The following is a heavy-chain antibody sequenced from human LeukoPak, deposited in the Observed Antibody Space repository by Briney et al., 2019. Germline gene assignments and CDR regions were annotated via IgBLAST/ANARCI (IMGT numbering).Heavy chain of an antibody. Sequence: SETLSLTCTVSGGSISSYYWSWIRQPPGKGLEWIGYIYYSGSTNYNPSLKSRVTISLDTSKNQFSLRLSSVTAADTAVYYCARSELLWFGGVNSGFDYWGQGTLVTVSS. J-gene: IGHJ4*02. CDR3: ARSELLWFGGVNSGFDY. CDR2: IYYSGST. D-gene: IGHD3-10*01. V-gene: IGHV4-59*01. CDR1: GGSISSYY.